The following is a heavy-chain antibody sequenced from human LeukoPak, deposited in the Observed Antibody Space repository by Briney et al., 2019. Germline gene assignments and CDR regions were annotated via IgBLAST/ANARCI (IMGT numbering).Heavy chain of an antibody. CDR3: ARAPIRIAAAGYYMDV. CDR2: ISAYNGNT. Sequence: ASVKVSCKASGYTFTRYYMHWVRQAPGQGLEWMGWISAYNGNTNYAQKLQGRVTMTTDTSTSTAYMELRSLRSDDTAVYYCARAPIRIAAAGYYMDVWGKGTTVTVSS. V-gene: IGHV1-18*04. J-gene: IGHJ6*03. CDR1: GYTFTRYY. D-gene: IGHD6-13*01.